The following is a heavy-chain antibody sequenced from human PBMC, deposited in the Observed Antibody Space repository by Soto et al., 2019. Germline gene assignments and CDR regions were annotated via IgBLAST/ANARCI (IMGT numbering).Heavy chain of an antibody. V-gene: IGHV3-9*01. CDR3: AKANPGLRSGYYLHY. Sequence: EVQLVESGGGLVQPGGSLRLSCAASGFTFVDYAMHWVRQAPGKGLEWVSGISWNSGSIGYADSVKGRFTISRDNAKNSVYLQMNSLRAEDKALYYCAKANPGLRSGYYLHYWGQGGLVTVSS. D-gene: IGHD3-22*01. J-gene: IGHJ4*02. CDR2: ISWNSGSI. CDR1: GFTFVDYA.